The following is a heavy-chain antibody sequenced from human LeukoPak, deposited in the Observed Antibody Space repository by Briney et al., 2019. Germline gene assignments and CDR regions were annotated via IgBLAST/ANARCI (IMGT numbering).Heavy chain of an antibody. CDR2: ISSSSSYI. CDR3: ARDVYCSGGSCYYYGMDV. CDR1: GFTFSSYS. J-gene: IGHJ6*02. D-gene: IGHD2-15*01. V-gene: IGHV3-21*01. Sequence: GGSLRLSCAASGFTFSSYSMNWVRQAPGKGLEWVSSISSSSSYIYYADSVKGRFTISRDNAKNSLYLQMNSLRAENTAVYYCARDVYCSGGSCYYYGMDVWGQGTTVTVSS.